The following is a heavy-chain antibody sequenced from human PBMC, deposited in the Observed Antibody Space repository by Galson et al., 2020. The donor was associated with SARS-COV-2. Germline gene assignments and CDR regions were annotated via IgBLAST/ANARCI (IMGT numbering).Heavy chain of an antibody. Sequence: ASVKVSCKASGYTFTSYGISWVRQAPGQGLEWMGWISAYNGNTNYAQKLQGRVTMTTDTSTSTANMELRSLRSDDTAVYYCARDYGKESCDILTGYCRNYYMEVWGKGTTVTVSS. CDR1: GYTFTSYG. V-gene: IGHV1-18*01. D-gene: IGHD3-9*01. J-gene: IGHJ6*03. CDR3: ARDYGKESCDILTGYCRNYYMEV. CDR2: ISAYNGNT.